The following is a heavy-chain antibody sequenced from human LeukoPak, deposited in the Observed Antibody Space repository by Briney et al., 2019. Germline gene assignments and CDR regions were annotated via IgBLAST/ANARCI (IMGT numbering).Heavy chain of an antibody. CDR1: GYTFISYT. Sequence: ASVKVSCKASGYTFISYTLHWVRQAPGQRLEWMGWINAGNGNTKYSQKFQGRVTFTRDTSASTAYMELRSLRSDDTAVYYCAVGYSYGYETFDYWGQGTLVTVSS. J-gene: IGHJ4*02. CDR2: INAGNGNT. V-gene: IGHV1-3*01. D-gene: IGHD5-18*01. CDR3: AVGYSYGYETFDY.